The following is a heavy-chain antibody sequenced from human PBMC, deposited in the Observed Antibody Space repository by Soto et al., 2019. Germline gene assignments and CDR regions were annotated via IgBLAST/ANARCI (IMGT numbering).Heavy chain of an antibody. CDR2: IWYDGSNK. D-gene: IGHD3-3*01. CDR3: ARDRWDRSGGDY. V-gene: IGHV3-33*01. Sequence: GGSLRLSCSSSGVTFSSYGMHWVRQAPGKGLEWVAVIWYDGSNKYYADSVKGRFTISRDNSKNTLYLQMNSLRAEDTAVYYCARDRWDRSGGDYWGQGTLVTVSS. J-gene: IGHJ4*02. CDR1: GVTFSSYG.